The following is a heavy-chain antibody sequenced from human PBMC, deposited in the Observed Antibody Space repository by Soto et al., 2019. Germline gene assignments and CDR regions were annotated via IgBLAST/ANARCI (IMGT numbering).Heavy chain of an antibody. CDR1: GYTFTSYY. Sequence: GASVKVSCKTSGYTFTSYYMHWVRQAPGQGLEWMGIINPSGGSTSYAQKFQGRVTMTRDTSTSTVYMELSSLRSEDTAVYYCARSYDSSGYYYAFDIWGQGTMVTVSS. CDR2: INPSGGST. V-gene: IGHV1-46*01. D-gene: IGHD3-22*01. J-gene: IGHJ3*02. CDR3: ARSYDSSGYYYAFDI.